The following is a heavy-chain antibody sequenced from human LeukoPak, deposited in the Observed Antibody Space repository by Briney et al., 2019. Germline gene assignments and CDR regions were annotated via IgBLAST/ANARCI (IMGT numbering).Heavy chain of an antibody. CDR1: GGSLSSGRYY. D-gene: IGHD6-19*01. J-gene: IGHJ4*02. CDR3: ARQLVGTYSSGWYSDY. CDR2: IYTSGST. V-gene: IGHV4-61*02. Sequence: SETLSLTCTVSGGSLSSGRYYWSWIRQPAGKGLEWVGRIYTSGSTNYNPSLKSRVTISVDTSKNQFSLKLSSVTAADTAVYYCARQLVGTYSSGWYSDYWGQGTLVTVSS.